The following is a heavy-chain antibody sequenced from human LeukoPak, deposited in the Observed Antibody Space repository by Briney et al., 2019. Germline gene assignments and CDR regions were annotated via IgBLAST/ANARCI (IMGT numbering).Heavy chain of an antibody. V-gene: IGHV3-23*01. CDR3: AKVGTVYFPLDY. J-gene: IGHJ4*02. Sequence: GGTLRLSCVASGFTFTSSAMSWVRQAPGKGLEWVSAISGRSGTTYYADSVKGRFTISRDNSKNTLYLQMNSLRAGDTAVYYCAKVGTVYFPLDYWGQGTLITVSS. CDR2: ISGRSGTT. D-gene: IGHD2/OR15-2a*01. CDR1: GFTFTSSA.